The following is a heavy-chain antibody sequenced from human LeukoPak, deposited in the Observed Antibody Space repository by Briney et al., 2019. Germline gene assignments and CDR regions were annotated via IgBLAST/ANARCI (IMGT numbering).Heavy chain of an antibody. CDR2: IRYDGSNK. Sequence: GGSLRLSCAASGFTFSSYDIHWVRQAPGKGLEWVAFIRYDGSNKYYADSVRGRFTISRDNSKNTLYLQMNSLRAEDTAVYYCEGVAGRNDYWGQGTLVTVSS. CDR1: GFTFSSYD. D-gene: IGHD6-19*01. CDR3: EGVAGRNDY. J-gene: IGHJ4*02. V-gene: IGHV3-30*02.